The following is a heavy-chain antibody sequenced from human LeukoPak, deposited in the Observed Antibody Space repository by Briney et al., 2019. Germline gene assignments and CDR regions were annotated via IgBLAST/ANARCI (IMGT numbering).Heavy chain of an antibody. D-gene: IGHD6-6*01. CDR1: GFTVSSNY. J-gene: IGHJ6*02. Sequence: PGGSLRLSCAASGFTVSSNYMSWVRQGPGKGLEWVSVIYSGGSTYYADSVKGRFPIARDNSKNTLYLQMNSLRAEDTAVYYCARDLDSSSFGGYYGMDVWGQGTTVTVSS. CDR2: IYSGGST. CDR3: ARDLDSSSFGGYYGMDV. V-gene: IGHV3-66*01.